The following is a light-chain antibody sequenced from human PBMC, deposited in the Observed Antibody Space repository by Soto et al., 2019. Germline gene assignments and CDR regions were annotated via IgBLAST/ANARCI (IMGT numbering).Light chain of an antibody. V-gene: IGKV3-11*01. Sequence: EIVFRLVSGTLSFSPRERAPPSCRASQSVSSYLAWYQQKPGQAPRLLIYDASNRATGIPARFSGSGSGTDFTLTISSLEPEDFAVYYCQQRSNWPGTFGQGTKVDIK. CDR2: DAS. J-gene: IGKJ1*01. CDR3: QQRSNWPGT. CDR1: QSVSSY.